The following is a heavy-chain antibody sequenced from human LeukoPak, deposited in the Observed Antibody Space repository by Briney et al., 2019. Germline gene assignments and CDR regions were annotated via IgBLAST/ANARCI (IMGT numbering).Heavy chain of an antibody. D-gene: IGHD3-9*01. Sequence: PSETLSLTCTVSGGSISSGSYYWSWIRQPAGKGLEWIGRIYTSGSTNYNPSLKSRVTISVDTSKNQFSLKLSSVTAADTAVYYCAREAEDILTGYRPPPNWYFDLWGRGTLVTVSS. V-gene: IGHV4-61*02. CDR1: GGSISSGSYY. CDR2: IYTSGST. CDR3: AREAEDILTGYRPPPNWYFDL. J-gene: IGHJ2*01.